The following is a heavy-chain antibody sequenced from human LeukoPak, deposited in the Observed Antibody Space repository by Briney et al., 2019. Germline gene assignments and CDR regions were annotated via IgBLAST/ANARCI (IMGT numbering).Heavy chain of an antibody. CDR3: MSAHGY. V-gene: IGHV3-7*01. Sequence: GGSLRLSCAASGFTFSSYWMSWVRQAPGKGLEWVATILPGGKESYRVDSVKGRFIISRDNAKNSLFLQMNSLRGDDTALYYCMSAHGYWGQGTLVTVSS. CDR2: ILPGGKES. J-gene: IGHJ4*02. CDR1: GFTFSSYW.